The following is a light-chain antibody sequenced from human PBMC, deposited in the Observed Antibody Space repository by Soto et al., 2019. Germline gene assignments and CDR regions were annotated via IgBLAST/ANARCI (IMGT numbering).Light chain of an antibody. Sequence: EIVMTQSPATLSVSPGERATLSCRASQSVSSNLAWYQQKPGQAPRLLMYGASTRATGFPARFSGSGSGTEFTLTISSLQSEDFAVYYCQQYNDWPRTFGQGTKVDIK. CDR2: GAS. CDR1: QSVSSN. CDR3: QQYNDWPRT. J-gene: IGKJ1*01. V-gene: IGKV3-15*01.